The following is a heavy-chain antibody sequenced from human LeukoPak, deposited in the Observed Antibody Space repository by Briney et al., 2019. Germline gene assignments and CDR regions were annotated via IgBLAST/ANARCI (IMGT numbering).Heavy chain of an antibody. Sequence: QPGGSLRLSCAAFGFTFSRYSMNWVRQAPGKGLEWVSYISSSSSTIYYADSVKGRFTISRDNAKNSLDLQMSSLRDEDTAVYYCARGADSGYENLVYWGQGTLVTVSS. CDR1: GFTFSRYS. CDR2: ISSSSSTI. D-gene: IGHD5-12*01. CDR3: ARGADSGYENLVY. V-gene: IGHV3-48*02. J-gene: IGHJ4*02.